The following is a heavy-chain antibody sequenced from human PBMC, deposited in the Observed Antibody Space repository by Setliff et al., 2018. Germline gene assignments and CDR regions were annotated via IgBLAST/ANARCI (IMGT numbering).Heavy chain of an antibody. CDR3: ARDNTIVGATDY. D-gene: IGHD1-26*01. V-gene: IGHV4-61*02. Sequence: SQTLSLTCAVSGDSINSGPYYWSWIRQSAGEGLEWVGRLHTSGSTNYNPSLKSRVTISVDTSKNQFSLKVTSVTAADTAVYFCARDNTIVGATDYWGQGTLVTVSS. CDR1: GDSINSGPYY. CDR2: LHTSGST. J-gene: IGHJ4*02.